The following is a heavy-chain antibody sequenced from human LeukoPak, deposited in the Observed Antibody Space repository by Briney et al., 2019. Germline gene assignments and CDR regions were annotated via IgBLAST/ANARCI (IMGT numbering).Heavy chain of an antibody. Sequence: GESLRISCKGSGYLFTRKWIGWVRQMPGKGLEWMGIIYPGDSETRYSPSLQGQVTISADKSINTAYLQWSNLKASDTAMYYCARRVVNNRNWYFDLWGRGTLVTVSS. V-gene: IGHV5-51*01. D-gene: IGHD4-23*01. J-gene: IGHJ2*01. CDR1: GYLFTRKW. CDR2: IYPGDSET. CDR3: ARRVVNNRNWYFDL.